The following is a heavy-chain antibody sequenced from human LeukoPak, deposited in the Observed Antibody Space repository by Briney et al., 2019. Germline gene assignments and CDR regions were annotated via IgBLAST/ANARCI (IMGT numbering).Heavy chain of an antibody. Sequence: PGGSPRLSCAASGFRFSSYAVHWVRQAPGKGLEWVAVISYDGSNKYYADSVKGRFTISRDNSKSTLYLQMNSLRAEDTAVYYCASGDPDINSHFDYWGQGTLVTVPS. CDR3: ASGDPDINSHFDY. J-gene: IGHJ4*02. CDR1: GFRFSSYA. D-gene: IGHD2-15*01. CDR2: ISYDGSNK. V-gene: IGHV3-30*04.